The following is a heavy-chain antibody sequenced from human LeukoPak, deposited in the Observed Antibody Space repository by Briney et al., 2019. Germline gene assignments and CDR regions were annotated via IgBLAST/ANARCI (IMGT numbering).Heavy chain of an antibody. Sequence: PGGSLRLSCAASGFTFSSYWMSWVRQAPGKGLEWVANIKQDGSGKYYVDSVKGRFTISRDNAKNSLYLQMNSLRAEDTAVYYCARDSDYVWGSYPSGLDYWGQGTLVTVSS. V-gene: IGHV3-7*01. CDR2: IKQDGSGK. J-gene: IGHJ4*02. CDR3: ARDSDYVWGSYPSGLDY. CDR1: GFTFSSYW. D-gene: IGHD3-16*01.